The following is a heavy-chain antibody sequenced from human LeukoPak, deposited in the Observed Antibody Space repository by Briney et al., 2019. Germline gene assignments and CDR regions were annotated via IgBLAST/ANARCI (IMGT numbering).Heavy chain of an antibody. CDR2: IHHSGST. J-gene: IGHJ3*02. D-gene: IGHD3-10*01. V-gene: IGHV4-30-2*01. CDR3: ARLWFGELLSPAGDAFDI. CDR1: GGSISSGGYS. Sequence: SRTLSLTCAVSGGSISSGGYSRSWIRQPPGKGLEWIGYIHHSGSTYYNPSLKSRVTISVDRSKNQFSLKLSSVTAADTAVYYCARLWFGELLSPAGDAFDIWGQGTMVTVSS.